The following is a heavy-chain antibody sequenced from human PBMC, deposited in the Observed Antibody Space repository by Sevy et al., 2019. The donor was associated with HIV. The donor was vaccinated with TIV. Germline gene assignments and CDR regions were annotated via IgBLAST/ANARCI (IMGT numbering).Heavy chain of an antibody. V-gene: IGHV4-59*01. Sequence: SETLSLTCTVSGGSISSYYWSWIRQPPGKGLEWIGCIYYSGSTNYNPSLKSRVTISVDTSKNQFSLKLSSVTAADTAVYYCARDFSRSATYYSDYWGQGTLVTVSS. J-gene: IGHJ4*02. CDR1: GGSISSYY. CDR3: ARDFSRSATYYSDY. CDR2: IYYSGST.